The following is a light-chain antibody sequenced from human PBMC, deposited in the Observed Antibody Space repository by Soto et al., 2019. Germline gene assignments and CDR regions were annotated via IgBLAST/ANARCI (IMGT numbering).Light chain of an antibody. V-gene: IGKV3-20*01. CDR1: QSVGNNY. CDR2: GAS. Sequence: EIVLTQSPGTLSLSPGERATLSCRASQSVGNNYLAWYQQKPGQAPRLLIYGASSRATGIPDRFSGSGSGTDFTLTISRLEPEDFAVYHCQQYDNWPRTFGQGTKVDIK. J-gene: IGKJ1*01. CDR3: QQYDNWPRT.